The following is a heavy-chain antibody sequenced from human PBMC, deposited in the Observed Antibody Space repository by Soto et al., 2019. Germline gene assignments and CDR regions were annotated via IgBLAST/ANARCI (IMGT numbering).Heavy chain of an antibody. Sequence: QITLKGSGPTLVKPTQTLTLTCTLSGISLSTSGVGLGWIRQTPGKPLEWLALIYWNDDKHYSPSLQSRLTMTKDTTKKHPVRTIANMSRLDTATYSCGRGVATLPVFAFDVWGQGTVVTVSS. D-gene: IGHD1-1*01. CDR3: GRGVATLPVFAFDV. V-gene: IGHV2-5*01. CDR2: IYWNDDK. J-gene: IGHJ3*01. CDR1: GISLSTSGVG.